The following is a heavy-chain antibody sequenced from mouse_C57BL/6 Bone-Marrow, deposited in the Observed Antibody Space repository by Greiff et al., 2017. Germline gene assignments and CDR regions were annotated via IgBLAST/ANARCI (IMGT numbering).Heavy chain of an antibody. D-gene: IGHD2-3*01. CDR3: ARTGLIYDGFCFSFYVDY. Sequence: QVQLQQPGPELVKPGASVKISCKASGYAFSSSWMNWVKQRPGKGLEWIGRIYPGDGDTNYNGKFKGKATLTADKSSSTAYIQLSTLTSEDSAVYFCARTGLIYDGFCFSFYVDYWGQGTTLTVSS. CDR2: IYPGDGDT. V-gene: IGHV1-82*01. J-gene: IGHJ2*01. CDR1: GYAFSSSW.